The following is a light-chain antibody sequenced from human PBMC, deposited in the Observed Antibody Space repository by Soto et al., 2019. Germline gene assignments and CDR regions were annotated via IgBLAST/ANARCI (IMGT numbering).Light chain of an antibody. V-gene: IGLV2-14*01. J-gene: IGLJ1*01. Sequence: QSALTQPASVSASPGQSITISCTGTSSDVGDSKYVSWYQQHPGKAPKLTIYEVCNRPSGISNRFSGSKSGTTASLTISGLQAEDEADYYCSSYTSTSTLAYVFGTGTKLTVL. CDR2: EVC. CDR1: SSDVGDSKY. CDR3: SSYTSTSTLAYV.